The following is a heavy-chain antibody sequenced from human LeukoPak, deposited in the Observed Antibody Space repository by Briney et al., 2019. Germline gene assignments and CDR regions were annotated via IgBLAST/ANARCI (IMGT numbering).Heavy chain of an antibody. Sequence: ASVKVSCKASGGTFSSYAISWVRQAPGQGLEWMGRIIPIFGTANYAQKLQGRVTMTTDTSTSTAYMELSSLRSEDTAVYYCARAVGSGSYPYYYYYMDVWGKGTTVTVSS. CDR2: IIPIFGTA. CDR1: GGTFSSYA. J-gene: IGHJ6*03. CDR3: ARAVGSGSYPYYYYYMDV. D-gene: IGHD3-10*01. V-gene: IGHV1-69*05.